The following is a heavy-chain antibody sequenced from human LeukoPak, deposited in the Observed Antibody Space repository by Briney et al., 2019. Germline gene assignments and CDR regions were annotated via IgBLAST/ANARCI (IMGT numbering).Heavy chain of an antibody. V-gene: IGHV3-74*01. J-gene: IGHJ4*02. CDR1: GFTFSSYW. CDR3: ARGPYSSSSVAVGY. CDR2: ISSDGSST. D-gene: IGHD6-6*01. Sequence: GGSLRLSCAASGFTFSSYWMHWVRQAPGKWLVWASRISSDGSSTTYADSVKGRFTISRDNAKNTLYLQMNSLRAEDTAVYYCARGPYSSSSVAVGYWGQGTLVTVSS.